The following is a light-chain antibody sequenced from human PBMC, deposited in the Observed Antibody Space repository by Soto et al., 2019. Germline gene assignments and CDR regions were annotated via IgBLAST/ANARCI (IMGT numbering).Light chain of an antibody. V-gene: IGLV2-23*02. CDR3: CSYAGNSEV. Sequence: QSVLTQPASVSGSPGQSITIPCTGTSGDVGSYNLVSWYQQHPGKAPKLLIYEVTERPSGVSNRFSGSKSGNTASLTISGLQPDDEADYYFCSYAGNSEVFGTGTKLTVL. CDR1: SGDVGSYNL. J-gene: IGLJ1*01. CDR2: EVT.